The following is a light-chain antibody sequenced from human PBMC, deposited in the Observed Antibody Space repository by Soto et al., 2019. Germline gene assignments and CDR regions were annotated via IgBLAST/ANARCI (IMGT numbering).Light chain of an antibody. CDR2: YPS. J-gene: IGKJ3*01. CDR1: HAITNY. V-gene: IGKV1-27*01. CDR3: QTYNSGPFT. Sequence: DIEMSQSPSSVCASVGDRVTISCRASHAITNYLSCYQQNPRKLPKLLISYPSTLQSGVPSRFPGSGSGTDFTLTISSLQSEDVATSYCQTYNSGPFTVGPGTKVDIK.